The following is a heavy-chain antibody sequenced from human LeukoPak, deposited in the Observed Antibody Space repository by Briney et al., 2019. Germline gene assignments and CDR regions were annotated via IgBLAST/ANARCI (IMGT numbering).Heavy chain of an antibody. CDR1: GFTFSSYG. D-gene: IGHD3-22*01. Sequence: GRSLRLSCAASGFTFSSYGMHWVRQAPGKGLEWVAVIGYDGSNKYYADSVKGRFTISRDNSKNTLYLQMNSLRAEDTAVYYCARDPAPHDSSGYFDYWGQGTLVTVSS. J-gene: IGHJ4*02. CDR3: ARDPAPHDSSGYFDY. V-gene: IGHV3-33*01. CDR2: IGYDGSNK.